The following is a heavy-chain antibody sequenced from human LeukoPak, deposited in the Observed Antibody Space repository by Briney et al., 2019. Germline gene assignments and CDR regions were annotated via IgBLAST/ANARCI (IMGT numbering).Heavy chain of an antibody. CDR2: INPNSGGT. V-gene: IGHV1-2*02. J-gene: IGHJ4*02. D-gene: IGHD2-2*03. CDR3: ARELDIVVVPAAPQVIAAAGPPGY. Sequence: GASVKVSCKASGYTFTGYYMHWVRQAPGQGLEWMGWINPNSGGTNYAQKFQGRVTMTRDTSISTAYMELSRLRSDDPAVYYCARELDIVVVPAAPQVIAAAGPPGYWGQGTLVTVSS. CDR1: GYTFTGYY.